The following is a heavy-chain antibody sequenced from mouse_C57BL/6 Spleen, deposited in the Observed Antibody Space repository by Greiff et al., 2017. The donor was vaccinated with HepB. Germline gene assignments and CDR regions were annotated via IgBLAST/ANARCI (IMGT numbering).Heavy chain of an antibody. J-gene: IGHJ4*01. V-gene: IGHV1-76*01. CDR1: GYTFTDYY. CDR3: ARGNYPYYAMDY. D-gene: IGHD2-1*01. Sequence: VQLQQSGAELVRPGASVKLSCKASGYTFTDYYINWVKQRPGQGLEWIARIYPGSGNTYYNEKFKGKATLTAEKSSSTAYMQLSSLTSEDSAVYFCARGNYPYYAMDYWGQGTSVTVSS. CDR2: IYPGSGNT.